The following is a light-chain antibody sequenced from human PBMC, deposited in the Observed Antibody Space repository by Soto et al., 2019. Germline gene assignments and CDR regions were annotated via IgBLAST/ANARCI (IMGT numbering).Light chain of an antibody. CDR3: QHRSNWLGT. Sequence: EIVLTQSPATLSLSPGERATLSCRASQSVSNLAWYQQKPGQAPRLLIYDASNRATGIPARFSGSGSGTDFTLTISSLEPEDFAFYYCQHRSNWLGTFGQGTRLEIK. V-gene: IGKV3-11*01. J-gene: IGKJ5*01. CDR1: QSVSN. CDR2: DAS.